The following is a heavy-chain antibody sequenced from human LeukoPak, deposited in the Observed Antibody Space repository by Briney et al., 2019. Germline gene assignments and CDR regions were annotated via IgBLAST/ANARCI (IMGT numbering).Heavy chain of an antibody. CDR2: INPNSGGT. J-gene: IGHJ3*02. V-gene: IGHV1-2*02. CDR1: GYTFTGYY. CDR3: ARQQWLVNAFDI. Sequence: ASVKVSCKASGYTFTGYYMHWVRQAPGQGLEWMGWINPNSGGTNYAQKFQGRVTMTRDTSISTAYMELGRLRSDDTAVYYCARQQWLVNAFDIWGQGTMATVSS. D-gene: IGHD6-19*01.